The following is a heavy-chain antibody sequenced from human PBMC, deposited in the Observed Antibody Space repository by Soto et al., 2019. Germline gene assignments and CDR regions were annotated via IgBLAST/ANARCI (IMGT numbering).Heavy chain of an antibody. CDR2: INAHSGGT. V-gene: IGHV1-2*02. Sequence: GASVKVSCKASGFSFTGYYIHWLRQAPGQGLEWMGWINAHSGGTEYAQKFQGGVTLTRDTSIATAYLTLTSLTSDDTALYYCAKDLTRQLAYWLDPWGQGTQVTVSS. J-gene: IGHJ5*02. D-gene: IGHD6-6*01. CDR1: GFSFTGYY. CDR3: AKDLTRQLAYWLDP.